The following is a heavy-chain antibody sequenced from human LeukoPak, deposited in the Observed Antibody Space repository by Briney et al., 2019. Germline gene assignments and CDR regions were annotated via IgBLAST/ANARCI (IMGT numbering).Heavy chain of an antibody. V-gene: IGHV3-48*03. CDR1: GFTFSNYE. J-gene: IGHJ4*02. CDR2: ISSSGSTT. CDR3: ASGAQSDY. D-gene: IGHD1-26*01. Sequence: GGSLRLSCVVSGFTFSNYEMNWVRQAPGKGLEWVSYISSSGSTTYYADSVKGRFTISRDNAKNSLYLQMNSLRVEDTALYYCASGAQSDYWGQGTLVTVSS.